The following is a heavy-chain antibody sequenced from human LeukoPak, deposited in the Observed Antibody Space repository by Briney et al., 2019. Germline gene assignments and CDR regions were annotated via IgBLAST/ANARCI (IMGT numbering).Heavy chain of an antibody. CDR3: ARASHGSNSEFDY. V-gene: IGHV4-59*01. Sequence: SETLSLTCTVSGGSISAYYWIWIRQPPGKGLEGIGFIYYRGSTNYNPSLKSRVTISLDTSRNQFSLKLSSVTAADTAVYYCARASHGSNSEFDYWGQGTLVTVSS. CDR2: IYYRGST. D-gene: IGHD3-22*01. CDR1: GGSISAYY. J-gene: IGHJ4*02.